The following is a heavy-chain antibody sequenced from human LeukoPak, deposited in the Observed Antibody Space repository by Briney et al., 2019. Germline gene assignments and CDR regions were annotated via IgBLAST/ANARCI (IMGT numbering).Heavy chain of an antibody. D-gene: IGHD4/OR15-4a*01. CDR2: IKQDGSER. CDR3: ATGAGGGY. J-gene: IGHJ4*02. V-gene: IGHV3-7*03. CDR1: GFTFSSYW. Sequence: PGGSLRLSCAASGFTFSSYWMTWVRQAPGKGLEWVANIKQDGSERNYVDSVKGRFTISRDNAKNSLYLQMNTLRDEDTGVYYCATGAGGGYWGQGTLVTVSS.